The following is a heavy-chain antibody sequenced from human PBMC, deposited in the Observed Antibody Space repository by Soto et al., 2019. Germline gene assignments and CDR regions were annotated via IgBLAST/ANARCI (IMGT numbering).Heavy chain of an antibody. D-gene: IGHD2-21*02. CDR2: IYFSGTT. Sequence: SETLSLTCTVSGDSVTCGSYYWSWIRQPPGKGLEYIGYIYFSGTTNYNPALESQVTISLDTSKNQFSLRLTSVTPADTALYYCARTNNRGAWSAWYRGQGTPVTVSS. CDR3: ARTNNRGAWSAWY. CDR1: GDSVTCGSYY. V-gene: IGHV4-61*01. J-gene: IGHJ4*02.